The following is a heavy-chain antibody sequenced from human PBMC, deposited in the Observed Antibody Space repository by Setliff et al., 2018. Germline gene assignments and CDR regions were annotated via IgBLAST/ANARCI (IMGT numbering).Heavy chain of an antibody. CDR3: VRQDILTGYYAFDY. Sequence: ASVKVSCKASGYTFTNHYMHWVRQAPGQGLEWMGMINPGGGSTTYAQKFQGRVTMTRDTSMSTTYMELSGLRSDDTAVYYCVRQDILTGYYAFDYWGQGTLVTVSS. CDR1: GYTFTNHY. J-gene: IGHJ4*02. CDR2: INPGGGST. D-gene: IGHD3-9*01. V-gene: IGHV1-46*01.